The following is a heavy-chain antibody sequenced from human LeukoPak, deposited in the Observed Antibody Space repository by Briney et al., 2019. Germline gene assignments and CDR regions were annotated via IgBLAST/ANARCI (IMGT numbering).Heavy chain of an antibody. CDR1: AFTFSDYW. D-gene: IGHD3-22*01. J-gene: IGHJ4*02. CDR3: ARVGGGYYQYFDY. V-gene: IGHV3-7*01. Sequence: PGGSLRLSCAASAFTFSDYWMSWVRQAPGKGLEWVANIKQDGSEKYYVDSVKGRFTISRDNAKNSLYLQMNSLRAEDTAVYYCARVGGGYYQYFDYWGQGTLVTVSS. CDR2: IKQDGSEK.